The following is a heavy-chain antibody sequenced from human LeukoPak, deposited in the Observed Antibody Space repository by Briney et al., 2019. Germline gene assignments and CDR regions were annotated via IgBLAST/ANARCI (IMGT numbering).Heavy chain of an antibody. Sequence: SETLSLTCTVSGGSISSSSYYWGWIRQPPGKGLEWIGNIYYSGSTYYNPSLKSRVTISVDTSKNQFSLKLSSVTAADTAVYYCARDNYYGSGSHYYWGQGTLVTVSS. CDR2: IYYSGST. J-gene: IGHJ4*02. CDR1: GGSISSSSYY. CDR3: ARDNYYGSGSHYY. D-gene: IGHD3-10*01. V-gene: IGHV4-39*07.